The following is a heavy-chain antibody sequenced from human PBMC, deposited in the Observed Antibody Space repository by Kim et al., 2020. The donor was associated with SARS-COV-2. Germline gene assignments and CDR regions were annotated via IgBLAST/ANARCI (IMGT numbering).Heavy chain of an antibody. D-gene: IGHD1-7*01. J-gene: IGHJ4*02. CDR3: AKNALELHVTRIFFDH. V-gene: IGHV3-23*01. Sequence: DSVKGRFSISRDNSKNTLYLQMNSLRVEDTAVYYCAKNALELHVTRIFFDHWGQGALVTVSS.